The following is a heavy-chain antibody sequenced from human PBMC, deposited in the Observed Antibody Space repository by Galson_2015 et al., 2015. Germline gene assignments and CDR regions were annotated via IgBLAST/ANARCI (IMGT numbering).Heavy chain of an antibody. V-gene: IGHV1-69*04. CDR1: GDSINSNA. CDR2: AIPALGIA. J-gene: IGHJ4*02. Sequence: SVKVSCKASGDSINSNAVSWVRQAPGHGLEWTGRAIPALGIANYAPKFEGRVTISADKSTNTDYMELSGLTSDDTAVYYCARDKSRGVAGTSGFRMRFEDYWGQGTLVTVSS. CDR3: ARDKSRGVAGTSGFRMRFEDY. D-gene: IGHD3-22*01.